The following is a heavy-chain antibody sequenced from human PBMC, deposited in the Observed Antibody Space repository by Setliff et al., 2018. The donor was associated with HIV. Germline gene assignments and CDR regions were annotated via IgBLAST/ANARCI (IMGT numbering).Heavy chain of an antibody. V-gene: IGHV1-8*02. CDR2: MNPNSGNT. J-gene: IGHJ6*02. CDR1: GYTFTSYD. D-gene: IGHD6-6*01. CDR3: ARGYSSSSSYYYGMDV. Sequence: ASVKVSCKASGYTFTSYDINWVRQATGQGLEWMGWMNPNSGNTGYAQNVPGRVTMTTDTSTSTAYMEVRSLRSDDTAVYYCARGYSSSSSYYYGMDVWGQGTTVTVSS.